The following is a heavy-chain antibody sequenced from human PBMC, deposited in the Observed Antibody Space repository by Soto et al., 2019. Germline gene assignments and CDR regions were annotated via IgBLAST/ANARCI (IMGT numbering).Heavy chain of an antibody. CDR2: INPSGGST. Sequence: QVQLVQSGAEVKKPGASVKVSCKASGYTFTSYYMHWVRQAPGQGLEWMGIINPSGGSTSYAQKFQGRVTMTMDTSTSTVYMELSSRRSEDTAVYYCARFNGRGRQGTANKGFDYWGQGTLVTVSS. D-gene: IGHD3-10*01. J-gene: IGHJ4*02. CDR3: ARFNGRGRQGTANKGFDY. CDR1: GYTFTSYY. V-gene: IGHV1-46*03.